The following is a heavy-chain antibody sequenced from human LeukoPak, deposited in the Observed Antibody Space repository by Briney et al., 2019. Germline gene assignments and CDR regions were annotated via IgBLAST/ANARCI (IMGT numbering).Heavy chain of an antibody. CDR3: AKDRAIFVHYFDG. Sequence: GGSLRLSCVASGFTFDEYAMHWVRQIPGKGLEWVIGISGDSNRIDYADSVKGRFTISRDNAKNSVYLQMNSLRAEDTALYYCAKDRAIFVHYFDGWGQGTLVTVSS. V-gene: IGHV3-9*01. CDR2: ISGDSNRI. CDR1: GFTFDEYA. J-gene: IGHJ4*02.